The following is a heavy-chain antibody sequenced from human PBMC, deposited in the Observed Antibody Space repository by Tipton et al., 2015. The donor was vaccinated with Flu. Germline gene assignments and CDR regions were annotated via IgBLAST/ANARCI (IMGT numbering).Heavy chain of an antibody. J-gene: IGHJ3*01. CDR1: GYTLSDYY. D-gene: IGHD3-10*01. Sequence: QVQLVQSGAEVKKPGASVKVSCEASGYTLSDYYMQWVRQAPGQGLEWMGRINPNSGATNYAEKFEGRVTMTGDTSINTVYMELSSLRSDDTAIYYGARDRRSLALVRVPDAFDVWGQGTMVTVSS. V-gene: IGHV1-2*06. CDR3: ARDRRSLALVRVPDAFDV. CDR2: INPNSGAT.